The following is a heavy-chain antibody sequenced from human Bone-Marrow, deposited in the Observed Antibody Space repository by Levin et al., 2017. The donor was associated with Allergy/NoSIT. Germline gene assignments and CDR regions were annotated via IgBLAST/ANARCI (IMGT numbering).Heavy chain of an antibody. CDR1: GFTFSDYY. Sequence: PGGSLRLSCAASGFTFSDYYMSWIRQAPGKGLEWVSYISSSSSYTNYADSVKGRFTISRDNAKNSLYLQMNSLRAEDTAVYYCARVRDSSSWHYFDYWGQGTLVTVSS. D-gene: IGHD6-13*01. CDR3: ARVRDSSSWHYFDY. J-gene: IGHJ4*02. CDR2: ISSSSSYT. V-gene: IGHV3-11*03.